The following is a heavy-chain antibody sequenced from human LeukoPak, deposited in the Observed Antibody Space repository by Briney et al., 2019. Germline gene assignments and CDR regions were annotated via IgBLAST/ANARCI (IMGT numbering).Heavy chain of an antibody. CDR1: GFTFSNFW. CDR2: INSDESTT. V-gene: IGHV3-74*01. CDR3: AKDLSGCSSTSCYRGFDY. J-gene: IGHJ4*02. D-gene: IGHD2-2*01. Sequence: PGGSLRLSCAASGFTFSNFWMHWVRQAPGKGLVWVSHINSDESTTNYADSVRGRFTISGDNAKNTLYLQMNSLTAEDTAVYYCAKDLSGCSSTSCYRGFDYWGQGTLVTVSS.